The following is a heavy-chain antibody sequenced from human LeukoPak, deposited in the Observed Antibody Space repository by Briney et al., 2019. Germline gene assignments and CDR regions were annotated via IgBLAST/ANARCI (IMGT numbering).Heavy chain of an antibody. CDR1: GGSISSYH. V-gene: IGHV4-4*07. J-gene: IGHJ6*03. Sequence: SETLSLTCTVSGGSISSYHWSWIRQPAGKGLEWIGRIYTSGSTNYNPSLKSRVTMSVDTSKNQFSLKLSSVTAADTAVYYCARVKYYYDSSGYYHIASGYYYYYYMDVWGKGTTVTVSS. D-gene: IGHD3-22*01. CDR3: ARVKYYYDSSGYYHIASGYYYYYYMDV. CDR2: IYTSGST.